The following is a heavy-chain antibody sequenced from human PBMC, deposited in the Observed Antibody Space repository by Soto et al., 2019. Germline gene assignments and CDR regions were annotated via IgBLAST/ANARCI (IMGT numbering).Heavy chain of an antibody. J-gene: IGHJ5*02. D-gene: IGHD6-19*01. CDR1: GYTFTSYG. CDR3: AREPTMSNRAVAGLGRLDP. Sequence: AAVKVSCEASGYTFTSYGISWVRQAPGQGLEWMGWISAYNGNTNYAQKLQGRVTMTTDTSTSTAYMELRSLRSDDTAVYYCAREPTMSNRAVAGLGRLDPWGERTRVTV. V-gene: IGHV1-18*01. CDR2: ISAYNGNT.